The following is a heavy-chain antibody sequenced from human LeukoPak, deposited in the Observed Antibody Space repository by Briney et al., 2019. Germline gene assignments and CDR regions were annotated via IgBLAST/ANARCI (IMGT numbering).Heavy chain of an antibody. V-gene: IGHV3-74*01. J-gene: IGHJ3*02. CDR2: IDSDGSST. CDR3: AKDIGSGGTHAFDI. Sequence: GGSLRLSCAASGFTFSSYWMHWVRQAPGKGLVWVSRIDSDGSSTNYADSVKGRFTVSRDNAKNTLYLQMNSLRAEDTAVYYCAKDIGSGGTHAFDIWGQGTMVTVSS. CDR1: GFTFSSYW. D-gene: IGHD3-10*01.